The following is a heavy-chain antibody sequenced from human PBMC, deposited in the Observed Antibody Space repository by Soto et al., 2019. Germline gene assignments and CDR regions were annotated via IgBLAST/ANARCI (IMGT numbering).Heavy chain of an antibody. CDR1: GGTFSSYA. D-gene: IGHD3-22*01. Sequence: ASVKVSCKASGGTFSSYAIIWVRQAPGQGLEWMGGIIPIFGTANYAQKFQGRVTITADESTSTAYMELSSLRSEDTAVYYCARDTSGWYDSSGYPFDYWGQGTLVTVSS. CDR3: ARDTSGWYDSSGYPFDY. CDR2: IIPIFGTA. J-gene: IGHJ4*02. V-gene: IGHV1-69*13.